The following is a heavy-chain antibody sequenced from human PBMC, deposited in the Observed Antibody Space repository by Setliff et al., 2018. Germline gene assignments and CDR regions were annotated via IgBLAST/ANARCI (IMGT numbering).Heavy chain of an antibody. CDR2: IYDSGSS. CDR1: GGSVSNSGFF. D-gene: IGHD2-15*01. CDR3: GRGFSRIEGWGNWFDP. Sequence: SETLSLTCTVSGGSVSNSGFFWGWLRQAPGKGLEWIGNIYDSGSSNYNASLKSRLIITRDTSKNQISLNLTSVTAADTAVYYCGRGFSRIEGWGNWFDPWGQGILVTVSS. J-gene: IGHJ5*02. V-gene: IGHV4-39*01.